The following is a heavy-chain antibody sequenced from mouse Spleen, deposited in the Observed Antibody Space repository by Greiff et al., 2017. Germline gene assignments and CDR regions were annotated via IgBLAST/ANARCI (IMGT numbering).Heavy chain of an antibody. J-gene: IGHJ3*01. D-gene: IGHD1-1*01. CDR3: ARSAHYGSSSFAY. CDR1: GYTFTDYN. CDR2: INPNNGGT. Sequence: VQLQQSGPELVKPGASVKMSCKASGYTFTDYNMHWVKQSHGKSLEWIGYINPNNGGTSYNQKFKGKATLTVNKSSSTAYMELRSLTSEDSAVYYCARSAHYGSSSFAYWGQGTLVTVSA. V-gene: IGHV1-22*01.